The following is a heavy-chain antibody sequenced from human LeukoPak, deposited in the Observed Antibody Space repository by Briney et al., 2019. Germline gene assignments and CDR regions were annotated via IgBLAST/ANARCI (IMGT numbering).Heavy chain of an antibody. CDR2: INPNSGGT. V-gene: IGHV1-2*02. CDR3: ARDRSRGVGATMEFDY. CDR1: GYTFTSYD. Sequence: ASVKVSCKASGYTFTSYDINWVRQATGQGLEWMGWINPNSGGTNYAQKFQGRVTMTRDTSISTAYMELSRLRSDDTAVYYCARDRSRGVGATMEFDYWGQGTLVTVSS. D-gene: IGHD1-26*01. J-gene: IGHJ4*02.